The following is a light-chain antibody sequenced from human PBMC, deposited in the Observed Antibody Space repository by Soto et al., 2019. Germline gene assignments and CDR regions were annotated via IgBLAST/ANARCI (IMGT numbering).Light chain of an antibody. CDR1: QTSGSNF. J-gene: IGKJ5*01. CDR2: ASS. V-gene: IGKV3-20*01. CDR3: QLYGISPQ. Sequence: EIVLTQSPGTMSLSPGERSTPSCKTSQTSGSNFLAWYQHKPGQAPRLLIYASSNRAPGIPDRFSGSASGPDFTLTINRLEPEEFAVYYCQLYGISPQFGQGTRLAIK.